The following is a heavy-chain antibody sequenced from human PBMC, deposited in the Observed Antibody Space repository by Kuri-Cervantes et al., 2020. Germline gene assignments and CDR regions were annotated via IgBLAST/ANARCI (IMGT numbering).Heavy chain of an antibody. Sequence: ASVKVSCKASGYTFTGYYMHWVRQAPGQGLEWMGWINPNSGGTNYAQKFQGRVTMTRDTPISTAYMELSRLGSDDTAVYYCARDISTMIQIGYYGMDVWGQGTTVTVSS. CDR1: GYTFTGYY. V-gene: IGHV1-2*02. J-gene: IGHJ6*02. CDR3: ARDISTMIQIGYYGMDV. CDR2: INPNSGGT. D-gene: IGHD3-22*01.